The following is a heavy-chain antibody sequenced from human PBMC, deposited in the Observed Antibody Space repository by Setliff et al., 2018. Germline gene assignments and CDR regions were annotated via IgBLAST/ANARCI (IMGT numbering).Heavy chain of an antibody. CDR2: LYTSGIS. Sequence: SETLSLTCTVSGGSINNYFWTWIRQPAGKGLEWIGRLYTSGISNYNPSLKSRVTMSVDTSKNQFSLNLTSVTAADTAVYYGARENADYARSFDPWGQGTLVTVSS. CDR1: GGSINNYF. V-gene: IGHV4-4*07. CDR3: ARENADYARSFDP. J-gene: IGHJ5*02. D-gene: IGHD3-16*01.